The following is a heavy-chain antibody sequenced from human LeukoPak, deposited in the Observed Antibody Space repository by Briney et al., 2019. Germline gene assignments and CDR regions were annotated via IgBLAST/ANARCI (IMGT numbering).Heavy chain of an antibody. CDR3: ASRGGRGYSYGLFDY. CDR1: GFSFSTYS. V-gene: IGHV3-48*02. D-gene: IGHD5-18*01. Sequence: GGSLRLSCAASGFSFSTYSMNWVRQAPGKGLEWVSYISSSSSTIYYADSVKGRFTISRDNAKNSLYLQMNSLRDEDTAVYYCASRGGRGYSYGLFDYWGQGTLVTVSS. CDR2: ISSSSSTI. J-gene: IGHJ4*02.